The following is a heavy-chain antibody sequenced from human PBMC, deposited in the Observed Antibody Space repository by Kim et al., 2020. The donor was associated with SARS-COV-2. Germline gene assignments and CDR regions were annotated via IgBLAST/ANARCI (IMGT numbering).Heavy chain of an antibody. CDR3: ARPRPQYDSRDGMDV. D-gene: IGHD4-4*01. CDR2: ISSSSSYI. J-gene: IGHJ6*02. V-gene: IGHV3-21*01. CDR1: GFTVSSCS. Sequence: GGSLRLSCAASGFTVSSCSMNWVRQAPGKGLEWVSSISSSSSYIYYADSVKGRFTISRDNAKNSLYLQMNSLRAEDTAVYYCARPRPQYDSRDGMDVWGQGTTVTVSS.